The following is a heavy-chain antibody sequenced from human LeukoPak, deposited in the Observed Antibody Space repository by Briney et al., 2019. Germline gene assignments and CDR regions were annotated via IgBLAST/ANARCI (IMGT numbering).Heavy chain of an antibody. CDR2: INPNSGGT. J-gene: IGHJ5*02. D-gene: IGHD3-22*01. CDR1: GYTFTGYY. Sequence: ASVKVSCKASGYTFTGYYMLWVRQAPGQGLEWMGRINPNSGGTNYAQKFQGRVTMTRDTSISTAYMELSRLRSDDTAVYYCARVKTIYDSSGYYPTWGQGTLVTVSS. CDR3: ARVKTIYDSSGYYPT. V-gene: IGHV1-2*06.